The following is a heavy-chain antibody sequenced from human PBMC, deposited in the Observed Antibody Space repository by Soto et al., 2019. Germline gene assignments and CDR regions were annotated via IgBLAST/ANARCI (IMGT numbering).Heavy chain of an antibody. Sequence: GGSLRFSCAASGFTFSSYSMNWVRQAPGKGLEWVSSISSSSSYIYYADSVKGRFTISRDNAKNSLYLQMNSLRAEDTAVYYCARDTTANIAAAGPFDYWGQGTLVTVSS. D-gene: IGHD6-13*01. V-gene: IGHV3-21*01. CDR1: GFTFSSYS. J-gene: IGHJ4*02. CDR3: ARDTTANIAAAGPFDY. CDR2: ISSSSSYI.